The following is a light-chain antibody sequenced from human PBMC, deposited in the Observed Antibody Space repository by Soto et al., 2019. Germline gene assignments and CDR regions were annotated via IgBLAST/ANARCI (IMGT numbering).Light chain of an antibody. CDR2: GAS. J-gene: IGKJ5*01. CDR1: QSVSSN. Sequence: EKALTQSPVTLSLSPGARATLSCRASQSVSSNLSWYQQRPGQAPRLLIYGASTRASGIPARFSGSGSGTEFTLTISSLQSEDFAVYHCQQYNNWPSITFGQGTRLEI. CDR3: QQYNNWPSIT. V-gene: IGKV3-15*01.